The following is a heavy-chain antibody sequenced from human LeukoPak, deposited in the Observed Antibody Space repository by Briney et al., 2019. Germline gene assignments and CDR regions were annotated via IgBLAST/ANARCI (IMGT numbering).Heavy chain of an antibody. D-gene: IGHD6-6*01. CDR1: GFIFDDYA. V-gene: IGHV3-9*01. CDR3: AKDRDYSSSGASVDY. Sequence: GGSLRLSCAASGFIFDDYAMHWVRQAPGKGLEWVSGISWNSGNIGYADSVKGRFTISRDNAKNSLYLQMNSLRAEDTALYYCAKDRDYSSSGASVDYWGQGTLVTVSS. CDR2: ISWNSGNI. J-gene: IGHJ4*02.